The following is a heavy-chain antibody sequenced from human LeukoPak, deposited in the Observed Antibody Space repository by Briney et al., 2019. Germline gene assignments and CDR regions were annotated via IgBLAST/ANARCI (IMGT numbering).Heavy chain of an antibody. CDR2: IKQDGSEK. J-gene: IGHJ6*04. Sequence: PGGSLRLSCAASGFTFSSYWMSWVRQAPGKGLEWVANIKQDGSEKYYVDSVKGRSTISRDNAKNSLYLQMNSLRAEDTAVYYCARDQGEVVAATYYYYYGMDVWGKGTTVTVSS. D-gene: IGHD2-15*01. V-gene: IGHV3-7*03. CDR1: GFTFSSYW. CDR3: ARDQGEVVAATYYYYYGMDV.